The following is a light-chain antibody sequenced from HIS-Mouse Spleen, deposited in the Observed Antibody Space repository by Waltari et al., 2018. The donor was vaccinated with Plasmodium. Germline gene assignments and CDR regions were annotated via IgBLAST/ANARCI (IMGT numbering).Light chain of an antibody. CDR1: SSKIGAGDD. J-gene: IGLJ3*02. CDR2: GNS. CDR3: QSYDSSLSGWV. Sequence: QSVLTQPPSVSGAPRQRVPIPCTGSSSKIGAGDDEQWDQQLPGTAPKLLIYGNSNRPSGVPDRFSGSKSGTSASLAITGLQAEDEADYYCQSYDSSLSGWVFGGGTKLTVL. V-gene: IGLV1-40*01.